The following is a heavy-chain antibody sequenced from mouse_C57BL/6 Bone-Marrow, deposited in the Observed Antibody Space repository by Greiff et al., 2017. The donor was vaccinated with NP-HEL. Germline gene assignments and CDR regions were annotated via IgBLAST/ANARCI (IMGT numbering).Heavy chain of an antibody. V-gene: IGHV1-52*01. Sequence: QVQLQQPGAELVRPGSSVKLSCKASGYTFTSYWMHWVKQRPIQGLEWIGNIDPSDSATHYNQKFKDKATLTVDKSSSTAYMQLSSLTSEDSAVYDGARRKRRQPHFDYWGQGTTLTVSS. CDR1: GYTFTSYW. CDR2: IDPSDSAT. J-gene: IGHJ2*01. CDR3: ARRKRRQPHFDY. D-gene: IGHD6-1*01.